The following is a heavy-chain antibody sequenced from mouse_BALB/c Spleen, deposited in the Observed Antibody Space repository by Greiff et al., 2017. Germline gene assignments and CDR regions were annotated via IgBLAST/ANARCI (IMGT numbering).Heavy chain of an antibody. Sequence: EVQRVESGGGLVKPGGSLKLSCAASGFTFSSYTMSWVRQTPEKRLEWVATISSGGGNTYYPDSVKGRFTISRDNAKNNLYLQMSSLRSEDTALYYCARYPNSSTGAMDYWGQGTSVTVSS. CDR2: ISSGGGNT. CDR1: GFTFSSYT. D-gene: IGHD3-1*01. V-gene: IGHV5-9*03. J-gene: IGHJ4*01. CDR3: ARYPNSSTGAMDY.